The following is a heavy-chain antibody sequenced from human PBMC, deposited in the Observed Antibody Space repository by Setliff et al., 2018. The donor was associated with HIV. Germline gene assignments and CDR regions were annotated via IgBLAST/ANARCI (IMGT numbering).Heavy chain of an antibody. J-gene: IGHJ1*01. CDR1: GGSISSGSYY. D-gene: IGHD6-19*01. V-gene: IGHV4-61*02. Sequence: PSQTLSLTCTVSGGSISSGSYYWSWIRQPAGKGLEWIGRIYTSGSTNYNPSLKSRVTISGDTSKNQFSLKLSSVTSADTAVYYCARGGSAVAGPAEYFQHRGQGTLVTVSS. CDR3: ARGGSAVAGPAEYFQH. CDR2: IYTSGST.